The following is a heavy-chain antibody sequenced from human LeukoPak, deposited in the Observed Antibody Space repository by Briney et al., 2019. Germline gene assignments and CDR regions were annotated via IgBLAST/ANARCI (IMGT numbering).Heavy chain of an antibody. CDR1: GYTFSSYS. D-gene: IGHD3-22*01. CDR3: ARLRRNSDTSGFYYYYDF. CDR2: ISVRSNYI. J-gene: IGHJ4*02. Sequence: GGSLRLSCAASGYTFSSYSINCVRQAPGKGLEWVSSISVRSNYIYYADSVRGRFRISRDDARDSLYLQMNSLRAEDTAVYYCARLRRNSDTSGFYYYYDFWGQGTLVTVSS. V-gene: IGHV3-21*01.